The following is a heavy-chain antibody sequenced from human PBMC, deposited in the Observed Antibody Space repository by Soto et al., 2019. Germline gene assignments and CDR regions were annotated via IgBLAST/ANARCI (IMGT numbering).Heavy chain of an antibody. Sequence: QVQLVESGGDVDQPGRSRRLSCAASGFTFSSYGMHWVRQAPGKGLEWVAVISYDGSNKYYADSVKGRFTISRDNSKNTLYLQMNSLRAEDTAVYYCAKDQGYSSWGQGTLVTVSS. CDR1: GFTFSSYG. CDR3: AKDQGYSS. D-gene: IGHD6-13*01. V-gene: IGHV3-30*18. J-gene: IGHJ4*02. CDR2: ISYDGSNK.